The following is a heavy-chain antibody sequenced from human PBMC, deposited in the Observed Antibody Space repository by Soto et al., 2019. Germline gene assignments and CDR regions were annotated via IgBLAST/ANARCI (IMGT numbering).Heavy chain of an antibody. Sequence: SETLSLTCAVSGGSISSSNWWSWVRQPPGKGLEWIGEIYHSGSTNYNPSLKSRVTISVDKSKNQFSLKLSSVTAADTAVYYCARTTYYYDSSGSPDAFDIWGQGTMVTVSS. D-gene: IGHD3-22*01. V-gene: IGHV4-4*02. CDR2: IYHSGST. CDR3: ARTTYYYDSSGSPDAFDI. J-gene: IGHJ3*02. CDR1: GGSISSSNW.